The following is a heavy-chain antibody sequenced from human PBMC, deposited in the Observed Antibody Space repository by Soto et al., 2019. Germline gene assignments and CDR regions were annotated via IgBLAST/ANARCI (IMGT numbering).Heavy chain of an antibody. J-gene: IGHJ3*02. V-gene: IGHV3-9*01. CDR3: AKDKGIAVAGSYFYAFDI. Sequence: GGSLRLSCAASGFTFDDYAMHWVRQAPGKGLEWVSGISWNSGSIGYADSVKGRFTISRDNAKNSLYLQMNSLRAEDTALYYCAKDKGIAVAGSYFYAFDIWGQGTMVTVSS. D-gene: IGHD6-19*01. CDR2: ISWNSGSI. CDR1: GFTFDDYA.